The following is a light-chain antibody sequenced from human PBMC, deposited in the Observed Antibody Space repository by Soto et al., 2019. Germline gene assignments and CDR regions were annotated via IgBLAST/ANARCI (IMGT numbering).Light chain of an antibody. CDR1: QSISSW. CDR2: DAS. Sequence: DIQMTQSPSTLSASLGDRVTITCRSRQSISSWLAWYQQKPGKAPKLLIYDASSLESGVPSRFSGSGSGTEFTLTIRSLQPDDFATYFCQQYNSYPFTFGPGTKVHIK. V-gene: IGKV1-5*01. CDR3: QQYNSYPFT. J-gene: IGKJ3*01.